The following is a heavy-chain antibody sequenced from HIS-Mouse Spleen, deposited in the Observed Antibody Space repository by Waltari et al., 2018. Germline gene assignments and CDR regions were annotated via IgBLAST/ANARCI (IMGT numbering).Heavy chain of an antibody. CDR1: GYSISSGYY. Sequence: QVQLQESGPGLVKPSETLSLTCTVSGYSISSGYYWGWIRQPPGKGLEWTGSIYHSGSTYYNPSLKSRVTISVDTSKNQFSLKLSSVTAADTAVYYCARDSWAYAIEYFQHWGQGTLVTVSS. CDR3: ARDSWAYAIEYFQH. V-gene: IGHV4-38-2*02. CDR2: IYHSGST. J-gene: IGHJ1*01. D-gene: IGHD2-8*01.